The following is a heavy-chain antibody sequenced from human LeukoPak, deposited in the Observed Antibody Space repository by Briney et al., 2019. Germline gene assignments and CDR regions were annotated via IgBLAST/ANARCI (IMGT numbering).Heavy chain of an antibody. V-gene: IGHV4-59*01. CDR1: GGSISSYY. D-gene: IGHD3-10*01. CDR3: ARDIYSGAFDI. Sequence: KPSETLSLTCTVSGGSISSYYWSWIRQPPGKGLEWIGYIYYSGSTNYNPSLKSRVTISVDTSKNQFSLKLSSVTAADTAVYYCARDIYSGAFDIWGQGTMVTVSS. J-gene: IGHJ3*02. CDR2: IYYSGST.